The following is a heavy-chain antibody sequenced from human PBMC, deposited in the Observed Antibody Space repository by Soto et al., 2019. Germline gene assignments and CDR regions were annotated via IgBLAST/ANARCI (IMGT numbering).Heavy chain of an antibody. CDR3: ARRYGGNFDY. D-gene: IGHD3-16*01. J-gene: IGHJ4*02. CDR1: GGSLSSYY. Sequence: SETLSLTCTVSGGSLSSYYWSWIRQPPGKGLEWIGYIYYSGSTNYNPSLKSRVTISVDTSKNQFSLKLSSVTAADTALYYCARRYGGNFDYWGQGTLVTVSS. CDR2: IYYSGST. V-gene: IGHV4-59*01.